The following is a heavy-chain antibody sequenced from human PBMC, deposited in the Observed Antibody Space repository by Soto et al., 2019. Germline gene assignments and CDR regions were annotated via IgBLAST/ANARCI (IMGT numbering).Heavy chain of an antibody. Sequence: GGSLRLSCAASGFTFSTYSMNWVRQAPGKGLEWVSSISSSSSYIYYADSVKGRFTISRDNAKNSLYLQMNSLRAEDTAVYYCARDTDYYGSGCYSPWGQGTLVTVSS. J-gene: IGHJ5*02. V-gene: IGHV3-21*01. CDR2: ISSSSSYI. D-gene: IGHD3-10*01. CDR3: ARDTDYYGSGCYSP. CDR1: GFTFSTYS.